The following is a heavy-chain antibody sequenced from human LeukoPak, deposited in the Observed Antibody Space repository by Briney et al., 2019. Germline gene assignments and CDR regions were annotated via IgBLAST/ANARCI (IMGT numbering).Heavy chain of an antibody. CDR1: GFTFSSYS. Sequence: PGGSLRLSCAASGFTFSSYSMSWVRQAPGKGLEWVSYISSSSAIYYADSVKGRFTISRDNAKNSLYLQMNSLRAEDTAVYYCAREKRGYSYGYCLDYWGQGTLVTVSS. V-gene: IGHV3-48*01. D-gene: IGHD5-18*01. CDR2: ISSSSAI. CDR3: AREKRGYSYGYCLDY. J-gene: IGHJ4*02.